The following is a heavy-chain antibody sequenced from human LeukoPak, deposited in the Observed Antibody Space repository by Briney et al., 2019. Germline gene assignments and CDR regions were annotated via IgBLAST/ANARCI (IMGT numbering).Heavy chain of an antibody. CDR2: IWYDGSNK. CDR1: GFTFNNYG. D-gene: IGHD6-13*01. V-gene: IGHV3-33*06. J-gene: IGHJ6*02. Sequence: AGSLRLSCAASGFTFNNYGMHWVRQAPGQGLEWVTIIWYDGSNKYYADSVKGRFTISRDNSKNTLFLQMNSLRAEDTAVYYCAKTDSSSWYYYGMDVWGQGTTVSASS. CDR3: AKTDSSSWYYYGMDV.